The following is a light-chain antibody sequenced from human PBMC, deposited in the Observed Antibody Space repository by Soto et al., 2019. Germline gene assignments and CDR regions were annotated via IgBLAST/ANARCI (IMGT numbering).Light chain of an antibody. V-gene: IGKV3-15*01. J-gene: IGKJ1*01. Sequence: EVVMTQSPATLSMSPGERATLSCRASQSVSSSLAWYQQKPGQAPRLLIYGASTRATGIPDRFSGSGSETEFTLTIISLQAEDFAIYYCQQYNNWWTFGQGTKVEIK. CDR1: QSVSSS. CDR2: GAS. CDR3: QQYNNWWT.